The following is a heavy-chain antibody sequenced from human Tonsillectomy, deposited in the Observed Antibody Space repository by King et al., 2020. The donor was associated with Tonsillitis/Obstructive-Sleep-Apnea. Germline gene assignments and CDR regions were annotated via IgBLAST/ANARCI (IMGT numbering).Heavy chain of an antibody. CDR2: FSSSSRYI. CDR3: ARRDSGSPGRRFDY. V-gene: IGHV3-21*01. CDR1: GFTFSSYS. D-gene: IGHD1-26*01. J-gene: IGHJ4*02. Sequence: VQLVESGGGLVKPGGSLRLSCAASGFTFSSYSMNGVRQAPGKGLEWVLSFSSSSRYIYHANSVKGRFTISRENAKNSLNLQMNSLRAEDTAVYYCARRDSGSPGRRFDYWGQGTLVTVSS.